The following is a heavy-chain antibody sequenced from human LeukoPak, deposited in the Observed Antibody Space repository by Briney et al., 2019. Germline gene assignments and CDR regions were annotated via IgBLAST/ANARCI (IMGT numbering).Heavy chain of an antibody. J-gene: IGHJ4*02. CDR3: AGDGTQLWSYLPLN. CDR1: GFTFSSYW. Sequence: PGGSLRLSCAASGFTFSSYWMSWVRQAPGKGLEWVANIKQDGSEKYYVDSVKGRFTISRDNAKNSLYLQMNSLRAEDTAVYYCAGDGTQLWSYLPLNWGQGTLVTVSS. D-gene: IGHD5-18*01. CDR2: IKQDGSEK. V-gene: IGHV3-7*03.